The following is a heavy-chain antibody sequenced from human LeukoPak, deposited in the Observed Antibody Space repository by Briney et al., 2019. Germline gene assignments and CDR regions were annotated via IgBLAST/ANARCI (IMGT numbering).Heavy chain of an antibody. CDR3: ARYKDYSYGVFAS. Sequence: GASVKVSCKSPGNTFSIPIINWGREAPGQGLEWMGWISDYNGNTKYAEKFQGRVTMTTDTATSAAYMQLKSLSSDDTAMYFCARYKDYSYGVFASWGQGTLVTVSS. J-gene: IGHJ4*02. CDR2: ISDYNGNT. CDR1: GNTFSIPI. D-gene: IGHD5-18*01. V-gene: IGHV1-18*01.